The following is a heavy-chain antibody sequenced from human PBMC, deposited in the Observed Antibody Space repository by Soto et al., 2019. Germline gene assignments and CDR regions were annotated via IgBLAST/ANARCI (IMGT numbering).Heavy chain of an antibody. CDR1: GFTVSSNY. D-gene: IGHD5-18*01. CDR2: IYSGGST. CDR3: ARDQGYSHY. Sequence: PASGFTVSSNYMSWVRQAPGKGLEWVSVIYSGGSTYYADSVKGRFTISRDNSKNTLYLQMNSLRAEDTAVYYCARDQGYSHYWGQGTLVTVST. V-gene: IGHV3-66*01. J-gene: IGHJ4*02.